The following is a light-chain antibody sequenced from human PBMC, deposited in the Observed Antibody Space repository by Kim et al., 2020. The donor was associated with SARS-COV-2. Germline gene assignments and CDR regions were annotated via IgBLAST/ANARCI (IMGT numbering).Light chain of an antibody. Sequence: ASVGDRVTITCQASQDISNYLNWFQQKPGRAPTLLIYDASNLQTGVPSRFSGRGSGTDFTFTISSLQPEDIATYYCQQYGHLPLTFGGGTKVDIK. CDR2: DAS. CDR3: QQYGHLPLT. V-gene: IGKV1-33*01. J-gene: IGKJ4*01. CDR1: QDISNY.